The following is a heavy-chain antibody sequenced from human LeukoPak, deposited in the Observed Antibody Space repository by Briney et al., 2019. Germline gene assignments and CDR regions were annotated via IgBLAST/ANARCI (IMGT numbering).Heavy chain of an antibody. CDR3: ARGSGPFTIFGSGGYNWFDP. D-gene: IGHD3-3*01. V-gene: IGHV3-13*01. Sequence: PGGSLRLSCAASGFTFSSYDMHWVRQAPGKGLEWVSAIGTAGDTYYPGSVKGRFTISRENAKNSLYLQMNSLRAGDTAVYYCARGSGPFTIFGSGGYNWFDPWGQGTLVTVSS. J-gene: IGHJ5*02. CDR1: GFTFSSYD. CDR2: IGTAGDT.